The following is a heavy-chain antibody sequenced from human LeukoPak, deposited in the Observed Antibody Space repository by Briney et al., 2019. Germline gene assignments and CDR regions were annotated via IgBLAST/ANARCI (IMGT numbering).Heavy chain of an antibody. CDR3: AKTRPLDSSSWSHGDY. Sequence: GGSLRLSCAASGFTFSSYAMSWVRQAPGKGLEWVSAISGSGDSTYYGDSVKGRFTISRDNSKNTLYLQMNSLRAEDTAVYYCAKTRPLDSSSWSHGDYWGQGALVTVSS. CDR2: ISGSGDST. CDR1: GFTFSSYA. V-gene: IGHV3-23*01. D-gene: IGHD6-13*01. J-gene: IGHJ4*02.